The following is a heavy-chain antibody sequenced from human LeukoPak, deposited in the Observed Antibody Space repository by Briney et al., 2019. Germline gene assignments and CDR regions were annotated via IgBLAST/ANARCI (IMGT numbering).Heavy chain of an antibody. D-gene: IGHD6-19*01. CDR3: ARWSGSGWYDY. J-gene: IGHJ4*02. CDR1: GFTFDDYA. V-gene: IGHV3-9*01. Sequence: GGSLRLSCAASGFTFDDYAMHWVRQAPGKGLEWVSGISWNSGSIGCADSVKGRFTIFRDDAKNSLYLQMNRLRAEDTAVYYCARWSGSGWYDYWGQGTLVTVSS. CDR2: ISWNSGSI.